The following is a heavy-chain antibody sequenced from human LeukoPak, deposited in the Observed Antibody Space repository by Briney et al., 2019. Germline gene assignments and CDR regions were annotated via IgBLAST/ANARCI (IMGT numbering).Heavy chain of an antibody. CDR3: ARCSGNSASASDAFDI. CDR2: INPSGGST. J-gene: IGHJ3*02. V-gene: IGHV1-46*01. CDR1: GYTFTTYY. D-gene: IGHD4-23*01. Sequence: ASVKVSCKSSGYTFTTYYMHWVRQAPGQGLEWMGIINPSGGSTTYAQTFQGRVTMTRDTSTSTVYMELSSLTSEDTAVCYCARCSGNSASASDAFDIWGQGTMVTVSS.